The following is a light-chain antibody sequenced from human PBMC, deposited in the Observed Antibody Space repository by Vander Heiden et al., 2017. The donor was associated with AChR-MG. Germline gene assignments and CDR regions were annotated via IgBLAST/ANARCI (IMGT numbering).Light chain of an antibody. CDR2: DAS. V-gene: IGKV1-33*01. CDR3: QQDDHLPRT. Sequence: DIQMTQTPSFLSASIGDRVTITCQASQDISEYLNWFQQKPGKAPKLLISDASDLETGVPSRFSGSGSGTHFVLIINNLQPEDFATYYCQQDDHLPRTFGQGTKV. CDR1: QDISEY. J-gene: IGKJ1*01.